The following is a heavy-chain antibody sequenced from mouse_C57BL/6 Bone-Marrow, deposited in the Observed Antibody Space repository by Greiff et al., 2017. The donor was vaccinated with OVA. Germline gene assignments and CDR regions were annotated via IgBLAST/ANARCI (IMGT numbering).Heavy chain of an antibody. CDR2: IDPSDSYT. D-gene: IGHD4-1*01. CDR3: ARGGLGLSDD. CDR1: GYTFTSYW. Sequence: QVQLQQPGAELVMPGASVKLSCKASGYTFTSYWMHWVKQRPGQGLEWIGEIDPSDSYTNYNQKFKGKSTLTADKSSSTAYMQLSSLTSVDSAVYYCARGGLGLSDDWGQGTTVTVSS. V-gene: IGHV1-69*01. J-gene: IGHJ2*01.